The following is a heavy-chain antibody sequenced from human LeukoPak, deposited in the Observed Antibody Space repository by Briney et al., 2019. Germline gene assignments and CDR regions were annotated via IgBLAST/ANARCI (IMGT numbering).Heavy chain of an antibody. V-gene: IGHV3-23*01. CDR1: GFTFSSYA. Sequence: GGSLRLSCAATGFTFSSYAMSWVRQAPGKGLDWVSAISGSGGSTYYADSVKGRFTISRDNSKNMLYLQMNSLRAEDTAVYYCATDYCSGGSCYSGYYYYYMDVWGKGTTVTVSS. D-gene: IGHD2-15*01. CDR3: ATDYCSGGSCYSGYYYYYMDV. CDR2: ISGSGGST. J-gene: IGHJ6*03.